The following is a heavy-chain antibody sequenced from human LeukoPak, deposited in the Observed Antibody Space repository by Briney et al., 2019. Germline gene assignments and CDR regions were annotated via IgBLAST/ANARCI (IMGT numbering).Heavy chain of an antibody. D-gene: IGHD6-19*01. CDR3: ARETEKQWQY. CDR2: IFHSGST. Sequence: PSETLSLTCTVSGYSLTGGDYWGWIRQPPGKGLEWIASIFHSGSTFYNPSVKSRVTISVDTSKNQFSLTLRSVTAADTAVYYCARETEKQWQYWGQGTMATVSS. CDR1: GYSLTGGDY. V-gene: IGHV4-38-2*02. J-gene: IGHJ3*01.